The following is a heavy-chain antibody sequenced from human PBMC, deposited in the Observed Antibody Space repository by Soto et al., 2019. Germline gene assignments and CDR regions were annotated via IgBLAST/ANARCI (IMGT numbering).Heavy chain of an antibody. Sequence: QVQLVESGGGVVQPGRSLRLSCAASGFTFSSYAMHWVRQAPGKGLEWVAVISYDGSNKYYADSVKGRFTISRDNSKNTLYLQMNSLRAEDTAVYYCARANGGKGAFDIWGQGTMVTVSS. J-gene: IGHJ3*02. D-gene: IGHD2-15*01. CDR3: ARANGGKGAFDI. CDR1: GFTFSSYA. V-gene: IGHV3-30-3*01. CDR2: ISYDGSNK.